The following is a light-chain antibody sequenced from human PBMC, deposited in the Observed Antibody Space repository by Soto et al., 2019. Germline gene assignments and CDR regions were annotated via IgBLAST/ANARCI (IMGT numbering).Light chain of an antibody. J-gene: IGKJ5*01. CDR2: GAS. CDR3: QQRSNWHPIT. V-gene: IGKV3-15*01. Sequence: EILMTQSPATLSVSPGERATLSCRASQSVSSNLAWYQQKPGQAPRLLIYGASTRATGVPARFSGRGSGTEFTLTISSLQYEDFAVYYCQQRSNWHPITFGQGTRLEIK. CDR1: QSVSSN.